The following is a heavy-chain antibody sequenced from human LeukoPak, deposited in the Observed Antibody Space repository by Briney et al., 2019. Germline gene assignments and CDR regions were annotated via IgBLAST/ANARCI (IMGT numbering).Heavy chain of an antibody. CDR2: ISWNSGSI. CDR1: GFIFDDYA. CDR3: AKDVSLGYCSGGSCTAHFDY. D-gene: IGHD2-15*01. V-gene: IGHV3-9*03. Sequence: GGSLRLSCAASGFIFDDYAMHWVRQAPGKGLEWVSGISWNSGSIAYADSVKGRFTISRDNAKNSLYLQMNSLRAEDMALYYCAKDVSLGYCSGGSCTAHFDYWGQGTLVTVSS. J-gene: IGHJ4*02.